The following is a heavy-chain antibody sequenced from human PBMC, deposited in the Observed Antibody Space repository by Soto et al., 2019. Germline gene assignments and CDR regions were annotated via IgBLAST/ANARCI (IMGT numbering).Heavy chain of an antibody. J-gene: IGHJ6*02. Sequence: QVQLVQSGAEVKKPGASVKVSCKASGYTFTSYGISWVRQAPGQGLEWMGWISAYNGNTNYAQKLQGRVTMTTDTSTSTAYMELRSLRSDDTAVYYCARAGSTIFGVVIMVGHDYYYGMDVWGQGTTVTVSS. V-gene: IGHV1-18*01. D-gene: IGHD3-3*01. CDR1: GYTFTSYG. CDR2: ISAYNGNT. CDR3: ARAGSTIFGVVIMVGHDYYYGMDV.